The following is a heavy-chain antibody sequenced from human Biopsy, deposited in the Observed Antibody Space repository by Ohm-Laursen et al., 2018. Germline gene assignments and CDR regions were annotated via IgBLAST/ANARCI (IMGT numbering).Heavy chain of an antibody. J-gene: IGHJ4*02. CDR1: GDSIKSYY. D-gene: IGHD7-27*01. CDR2: IYYTGHT. CDR3: ARLTGDPSY. Sequence: SQTLSLTCTVSGDSIKSYYWNWIRQSPGKGLEWIGFIYYTGHTNYNPSLKSRATISVDTSKNQFSLKVISVTAADTAVYYCARLTGDPSYWGRGILVTVSS. V-gene: IGHV4-59*01.